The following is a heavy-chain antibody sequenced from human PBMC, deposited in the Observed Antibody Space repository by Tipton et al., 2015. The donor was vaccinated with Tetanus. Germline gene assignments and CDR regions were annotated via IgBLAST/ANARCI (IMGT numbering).Heavy chain of an antibody. CDR2: IYYIGST. CDR1: GGSISSYY. J-gene: IGHJ4*02. CDR3: ARHPPPYYYGSGSYLDY. V-gene: IGHV4-59*08. D-gene: IGHD3-10*01. Sequence: TLSLTCTVSGGSISSYYWSWIRQPPGKALEWIGSIYYIGSTFYHPSLQSRVTISVDTSKNQFSLRLSSVTAADTAVYFCARHPPPYYYGSGSYLDYCGQGTPVTVSS.